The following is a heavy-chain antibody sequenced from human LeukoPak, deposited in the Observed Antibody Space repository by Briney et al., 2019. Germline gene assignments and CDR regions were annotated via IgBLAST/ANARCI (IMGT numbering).Heavy chain of an antibody. CDR3: ASSGYYDSSGYYYEAHDAFDI. CDR1: GGTFSSYA. J-gene: IGHJ3*02. Sequence: ASVKVSCKASGGTFSSYAISWVRQAPGQGLEWMGIINPSGGSTSYAQKFQGRVTMTRDMSTSTVYMELSSLRSEDTAVYYCASSGYYDSSGYYYEAHDAFDIWGQGTTVTISS. CDR2: INPSGGST. D-gene: IGHD3-22*01. V-gene: IGHV1-46*01.